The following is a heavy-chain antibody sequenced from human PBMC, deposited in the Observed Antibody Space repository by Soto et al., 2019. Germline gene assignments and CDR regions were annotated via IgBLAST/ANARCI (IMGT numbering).Heavy chain of an antibody. V-gene: IGHV4-34*01. D-gene: IGHD6-13*01. CDR2: INHSGST. CDR1: GGSFSGYY. Sequence: SETLSLTCAVYGGSFSGYYWSWIRQPPGKGLEWIGEINHSGSTNYNPSLKSRVTISVDTSKNQLSLKLSSVTAADTAVYYCARGQGSSWSEYFQHWGQGTLVTVSS. J-gene: IGHJ1*01. CDR3: ARGQGSSWSEYFQH.